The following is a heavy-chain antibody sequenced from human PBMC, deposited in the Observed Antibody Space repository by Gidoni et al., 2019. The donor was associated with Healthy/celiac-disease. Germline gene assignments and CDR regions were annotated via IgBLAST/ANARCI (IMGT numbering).Heavy chain of an antibody. CDR3: ARDCSGGSCLDAFDI. CDR1: GYTFTSYD. V-gene: IGHV1-8*01. CDR2: MNNNSGNT. Sequence: QVQLVQSGAAVTKPGASVKVSCKASGYTFTSYDINLVRQATGQGLEWMGWMNNNSGNTGYAQKFQGRVTMTRNTSISTAYMELSSLRSEDTAVYYCARDCSGGSCLDAFDIWGQGTMVTVSS. D-gene: IGHD2-15*01. J-gene: IGHJ3*02.